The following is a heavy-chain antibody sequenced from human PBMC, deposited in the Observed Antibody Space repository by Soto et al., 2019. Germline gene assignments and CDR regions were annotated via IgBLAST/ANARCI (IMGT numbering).Heavy chain of an antibody. J-gene: IGHJ6*02. CDR1: GGTFSSYA. Sequence: ASVKVSCKASGGTFSSYAISWVRQAPGQGLEWMGGIIPIFGTANYAQKFQGRVTITADESTSTAYMELSSLRSEDTAVYYCARVSPGGGQKYYWGMGVWGQGTTVTVP. CDR3: ARVSPGGGQKYYWGMGV. D-gene: IGHD3-10*01. V-gene: IGHV1-69*13. CDR2: IIPIFGTA.